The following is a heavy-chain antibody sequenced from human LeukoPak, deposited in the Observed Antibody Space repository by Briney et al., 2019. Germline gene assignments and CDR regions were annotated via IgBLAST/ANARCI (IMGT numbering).Heavy chain of an antibody. D-gene: IGHD3-3*01. Sequence: GESLKISCKGSGYSFTSYWISWVRQMPGKGLEWMGRIDPSDSYTNYSPSFQGHVTISADKSVSTAYLQWSSLKASDTAMYYCARHHDFPPGMDVWGQGTTVTVSS. J-gene: IGHJ6*02. CDR3: ARHHDFPPGMDV. CDR1: GYSFTSYW. V-gene: IGHV5-10-1*01. CDR2: IDPSDSYT.